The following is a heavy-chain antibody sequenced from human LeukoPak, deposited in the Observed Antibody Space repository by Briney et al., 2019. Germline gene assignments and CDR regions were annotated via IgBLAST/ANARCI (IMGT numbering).Heavy chain of an antibody. Sequence: GGSLRLSCAVSGFTLNIYEMNWVRRAPGKGLEWLSYISSSGNTIYYADSVKGRFTMSRDNTKNSVYLQMNSLRAEDTAVYYCARETMVWGVPIKPDSFDLRGQGTWVTVSS. J-gene: IGHJ3*01. CDR3: ARETMVWGVPIKPDSFDL. CDR2: ISSSGNTI. CDR1: GFTLNIYE. D-gene: IGHD3-10*01. V-gene: IGHV3-48*03.